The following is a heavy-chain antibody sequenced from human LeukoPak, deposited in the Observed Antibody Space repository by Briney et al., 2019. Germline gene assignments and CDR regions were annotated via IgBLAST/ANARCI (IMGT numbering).Heavy chain of an antibody. V-gene: IGHV3-7*01. D-gene: IGHD3-10*01. Sequence: QAGGSLRLSCAASGFTFSNAWMSWVRQAPGKGLEWVANIKEDGSEKKYADSVKGRFTISRDNAEKSLYLQMASLRVEDTAVYYCARGVWFGESLGSGADYWGQGTLVTVSS. J-gene: IGHJ4*02. CDR3: ARGVWFGESLGSGADY. CDR2: IKEDGSEK. CDR1: GFTFSNAW.